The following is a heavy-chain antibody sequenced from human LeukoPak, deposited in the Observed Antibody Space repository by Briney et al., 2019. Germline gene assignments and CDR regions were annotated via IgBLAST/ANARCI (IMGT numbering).Heavy chain of an antibody. D-gene: IGHD1-26*01. Sequence: SVKVSYTASGGTFSRYAISWVRQAPGQGLEWMGGIIPIFGTANYAQKFQGRVTITTDESTSTAYMELSSLRSEDTAVYYCARGRRGGSIDYWGQGTLVTVSS. J-gene: IGHJ4*02. CDR2: IIPIFGTA. CDR3: ARGRRGGSIDY. V-gene: IGHV1-69*05. CDR1: GGTFSRYA.